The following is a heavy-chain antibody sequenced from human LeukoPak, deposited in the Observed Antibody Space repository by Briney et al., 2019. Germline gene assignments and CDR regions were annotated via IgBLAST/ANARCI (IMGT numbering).Heavy chain of an antibody. CDR3: AKDRYSGSYLQTGPCAH. CDR1: GFTFSSYA. CDR2: ISYDGSNK. V-gene: IGHV3-30*04. D-gene: IGHD1-26*01. J-gene: IGHJ4*02. Sequence: GGSLRLSCAASGFTFSSYAMHWVRQAPGKGLEWVAVISYDGSNKYYADSVKGRFTISRDNSKNTLFLQMNSLRVEDTALYYCAKDRYSGSYLQTGPCAHWGQGTLVTVSS.